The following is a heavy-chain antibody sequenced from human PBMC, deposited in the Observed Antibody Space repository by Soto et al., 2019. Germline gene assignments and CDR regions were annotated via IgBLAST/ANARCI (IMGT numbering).Heavy chain of an antibody. CDR3: ARVLPQDSKVVIQPYYYYYYGMDV. V-gene: IGHV3-30-3*01. CDR1: GFTFSSYA. Sequence: GGSLRLSCAASGFTFSSYAMHWVRQAPGKGLEWVAVISYDGSNKYYADSVKGRFTISRDNSKNTLYLQMNSLRAEDTAVYYCARVLPQDSKVVIQPYYYYYYGMDVWGQGTTDTVSS. CDR2: ISYDGSNK. J-gene: IGHJ6*02. D-gene: IGHD3-22*01.